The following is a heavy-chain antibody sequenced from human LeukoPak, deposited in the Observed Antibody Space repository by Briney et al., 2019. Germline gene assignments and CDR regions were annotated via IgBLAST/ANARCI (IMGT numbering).Heavy chain of an antibody. Sequence: ASVKVSCKASGGTFSSYAISWVRQAPGQGLEWMGRIIPILGIANYAQKFQGRVTITADKSTSTAYMELSSLRAEDTAVYYCAREYDFRSAYQGWFDPWGQGILVTVSS. CDR3: AREYDFRSAYQGWFDP. D-gene: IGHD3-3*01. V-gene: IGHV1-69*04. CDR2: IIPILGIA. J-gene: IGHJ5*02. CDR1: GGTFSSYA.